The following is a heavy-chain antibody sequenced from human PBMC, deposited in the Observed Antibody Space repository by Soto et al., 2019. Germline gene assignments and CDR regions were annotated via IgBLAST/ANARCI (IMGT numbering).Heavy chain of an antibody. V-gene: IGHV4-30-4*01. CDR1: GGSISSGDYY. CDR3: ARGLYYYDSSGYPNWFAS. J-gene: IGHJ5*01. Sequence: PSETLSLTCTVPGGSISSGDYYWSWIRQPPGKGLEWIGYIYYSGSTYYNPSLKSRVTISVDTSKNQFSLKLSSVTAADTAVYYCARGLYYYDSSGYPNWFASWGQGTLVTVSS. CDR2: IYYSGST. D-gene: IGHD3-22*01.